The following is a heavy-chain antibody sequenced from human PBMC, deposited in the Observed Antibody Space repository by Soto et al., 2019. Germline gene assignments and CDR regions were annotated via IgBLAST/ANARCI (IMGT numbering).Heavy chain of an antibody. Sequence: SETLSLTCTVSGGSISSYYWSWLRQPPGKGLEWIGYIYYSGSTNYNPSLKSRVTISVDTSKNQFSLKLSSVTAADTAVYYCARHLYGSGERFDPWGQGTLVTVSS. CDR2: IYYSGST. V-gene: IGHV4-59*08. D-gene: IGHD3-10*01. CDR3: ARHLYGSGERFDP. J-gene: IGHJ5*02. CDR1: GGSISSYY.